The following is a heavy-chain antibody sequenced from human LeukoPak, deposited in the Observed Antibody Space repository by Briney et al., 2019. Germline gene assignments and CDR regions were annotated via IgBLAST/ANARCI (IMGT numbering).Heavy chain of an antibody. CDR3: AREVSEGFDF. Sequence: PGGSLRLSCAASTFIVSSSHMTWVRQTPGKGLEWVSVVYSSGSTFYAGSVKGRFAISRDNAKNSLYLQMNSLRAEDTALYYCAREVSEGFDFWGQGTLVTVSS. V-gene: IGHV3-53*01. J-gene: IGHJ4*02. D-gene: IGHD3-22*01. CDR1: TFIVSSSH. CDR2: VYSSGST.